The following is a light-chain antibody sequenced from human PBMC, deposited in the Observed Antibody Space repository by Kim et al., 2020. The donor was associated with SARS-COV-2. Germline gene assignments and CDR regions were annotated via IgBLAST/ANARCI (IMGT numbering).Light chain of an antibody. Sequence: GQSITISCTGTSSHVGNYNYVSWYQQNPDKAPKLIIYDVSYRPSGVSTRFSGSKSGNTASLTISGLQAADEADYYCTSYTGADTVVFGGGTQLTVL. CDR2: DVS. CDR3: TSYTGADTVV. CDR1: SSHVGNYNY. J-gene: IGLJ2*01. V-gene: IGLV2-14*04.